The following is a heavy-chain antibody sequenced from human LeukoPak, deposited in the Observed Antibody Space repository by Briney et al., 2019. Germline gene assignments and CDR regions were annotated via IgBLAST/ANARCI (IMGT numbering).Heavy chain of an antibody. CDR1: GFTFNRDW. V-gene: IGHV3-53*01. Sequence: GGSLRLSCTASGFTFNRDWTAWVRQAPGKGLEWVSVIYSGGSTYYADSVKGRFTISRDNSKNTLYLQMNSLRAEDTAVYYCARDGDRIAAAGYFDYWGQGTLVTVSS. CDR3: ARDGDRIAAAGYFDY. D-gene: IGHD6-13*01. CDR2: IYSGGST. J-gene: IGHJ4*02.